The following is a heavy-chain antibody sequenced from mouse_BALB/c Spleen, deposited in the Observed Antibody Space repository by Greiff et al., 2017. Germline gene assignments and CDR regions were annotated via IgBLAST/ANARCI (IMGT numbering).Heavy chain of an antibody. D-gene: IGHD2-12*01. Sequence: VQLQQSGAELVKPGASVKLSCTASGFYFKDTYMHWVKQRPEQGLEWIGRIDPANGNTKYDPKFQGKATVTADTSSNTAFLQLSSLTSEDTAVYYYASGIRRGDFDYWGQGTTLTVSS. CDR1: GFYFKDTY. CDR2: IDPANGNT. J-gene: IGHJ2*01. V-gene: IGHV14-3*02. CDR3: ASGIRRGDFDY.